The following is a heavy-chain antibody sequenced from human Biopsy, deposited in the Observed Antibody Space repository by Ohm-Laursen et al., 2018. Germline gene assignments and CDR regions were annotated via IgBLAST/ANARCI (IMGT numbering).Heavy chain of an antibody. D-gene: IGHD3-9*01. CDR3: ATKLTGYFHH. Sequence: SVKVSCKSPEGTFSNYGVNWVRQAPGQALEWLGGNIPILGTGNYAQKFQDRVTVAADTSTSTATMELRSLRSDDTAVYYCATKLTGYFHHWGQGTLVIVSS. J-gene: IGHJ1*01. CDR2: NIPILGTG. CDR1: EGTFSNYG. V-gene: IGHV1-69*06.